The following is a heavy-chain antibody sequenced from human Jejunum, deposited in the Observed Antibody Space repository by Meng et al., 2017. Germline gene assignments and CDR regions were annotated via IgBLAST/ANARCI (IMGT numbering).Heavy chain of an antibody. J-gene: IGHJ4*02. Sequence: QVQLQESGPGLVKPSQTLSLTCTAPGGPLNSGYYFWNWIRQRPGQGLEWIGSIDSSGSTHHSPSLHSRLTISVDTSKNQFSLKLSSVTAADTAVYYCARALGGGFYSYYFDSWGQGTLVTVSS. CDR3: ARALGGGFYSYYFDS. CDR1: GGPLNSGYYF. CDR2: IDSSGST. V-gene: IGHV4-31*03. D-gene: IGHD2-15*01.